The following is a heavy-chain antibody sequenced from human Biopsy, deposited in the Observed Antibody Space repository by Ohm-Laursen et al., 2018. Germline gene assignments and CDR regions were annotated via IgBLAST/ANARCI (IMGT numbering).Heavy chain of an antibody. J-gene: IGHJ4*02. D-gene: IGHD3-10*01. CDR3: ARDPRYGHGSYFDY. CDR2: INPNSGVT. V-gene: IGHV1-2*02. Sequence: SSVKVSCKASGYTFTGYYMHWVRQAPGQGLEWMGWINPNSGVTNYAQRFQGRVTMTRDTSISTAYMELSRLRSDDTAVYYCARDPRYGHGSYFDYWGQGTLVAVSS. CDR1: GYTFTGYY.